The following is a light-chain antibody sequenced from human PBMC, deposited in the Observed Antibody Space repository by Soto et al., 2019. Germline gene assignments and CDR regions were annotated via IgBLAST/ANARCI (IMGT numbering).Light chain of an antibody. CDR1: QSVSSSY. Sequence: EIVMTQSPATLSLSPGERATLSCRASQSVSSSYLAWYQQKPGQAPRLLIYGASSRATGIPDRFSGSGSGTDFTLTINSLQAEDFATYYCQQTRSYPSTFGGGTKVDIK. CDR2: GAS. J-gene: IGKJ4*01. V-gene: IGKV3-20*01. CDR3: QQTRSYPST.